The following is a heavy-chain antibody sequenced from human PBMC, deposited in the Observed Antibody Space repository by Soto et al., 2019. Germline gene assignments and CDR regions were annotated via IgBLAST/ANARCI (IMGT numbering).Heavy chain of an antibody. V-gene: IGHV4-31*03. CDR2: IYYSGST. Sequence: QVQLQESGPGLVKPSQTLSLTCTVSGDSISSGGYYWSWIRQHPGKGLEWIGYIYYSGSTYYNPSLKSRVTISVDTSKNQFSLKLSSVTAADTAVYYCARGGRDGYKRTYGMDVWGQGTTVTVSS. CDR1: GDSISSGGYY. CDR3: ARGGRDGYKRTYGMDV. J-gene: IGHJ6*02. D-gene: IGHD1-1*01.